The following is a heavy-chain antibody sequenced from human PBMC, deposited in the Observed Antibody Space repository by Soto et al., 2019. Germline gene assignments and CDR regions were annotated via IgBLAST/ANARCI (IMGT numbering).Heavy chain of an antibody. J-gene: IGHJ6*02. V-gene: IGHV4-39*01. D-gene: IGHD6-13*01. Sequence: SETLSLTCTVSGGSISSSSYYWGWIRQPPGKGLECIGSIYYSGSTYYNPSLKSRVTISVDTSKNQFSLKLSSVTAADTAVYYCASQQLVYYYYGMDVWGQGTTFTVSS. CDR1: GGSISSSSYY. CDR3: ASQQLVYYYYGMDV. CDR2: IYYSGST.